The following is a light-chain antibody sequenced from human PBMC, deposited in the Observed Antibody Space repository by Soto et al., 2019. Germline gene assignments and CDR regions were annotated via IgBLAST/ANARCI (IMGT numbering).Light chain of an antibody. CDR1: SSDVGGFNF. CDR2: DVA. CDR3: SSYTTSSTRV. Sequence: QSVLTQPASVSGSPGQSITISCTGSSSDVGGFNFVSWYQQHPGKAPKLMIYDVASRPSGVSNRFSGSKSGNTAPLTISGLQTEDEADYYCSSYTTSSTRVFGTGTKVTVL. J-gene: IGLJ1*01. V-gene: IGLV2-14*03.